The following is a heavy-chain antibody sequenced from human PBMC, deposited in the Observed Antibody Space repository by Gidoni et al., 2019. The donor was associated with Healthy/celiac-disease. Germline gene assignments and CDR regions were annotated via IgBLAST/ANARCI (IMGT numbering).Heavy chain of an antibody. CDR1: GFTFDDYA. CDR2: ISWNSGSI. J-gene: IGHJ4*02. CDR3: AKSIAPHAAPPDY. D-gene: IGHD3-22*01. V-gene: IGHV3-9*01. Sequence: EVQLVESGGGLVQPGRSLRLSCAASGFTFDDYAMHWVRQAPGKGLEWVSGISWNSGSIGYADSVKGRFTISRDNAKNSLYLQMNSLRAEDTALYYCAKSIAPHAAPPDYWGQGTLVTVSS.